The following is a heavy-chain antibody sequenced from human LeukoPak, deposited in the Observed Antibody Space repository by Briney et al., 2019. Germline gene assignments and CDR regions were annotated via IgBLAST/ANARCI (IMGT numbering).Heavy chain of an antibody. CDR2: ISSSAETT. J-gene: IGHJ4*02. D-gene: IGHD5-18*01. V-gene: IGHV3-48*03. Sequence: GGSLRLSCAASGFTFSNYAMNWVRQAPGKGLEWVSYISSSAETTYYADSVKGRFTISRDNAKSSLYLQMYSLRAEDTAVYFCARQQQQLWYDWGQGTLVTVSS. CDR3: ARQQQQLWYD. CDR1: GFTFSNYA.